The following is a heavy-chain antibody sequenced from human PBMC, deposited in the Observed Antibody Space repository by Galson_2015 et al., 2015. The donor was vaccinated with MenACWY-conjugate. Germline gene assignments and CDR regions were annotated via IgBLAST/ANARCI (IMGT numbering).Heavy chain of an antibody. Sequence: SLRLSCAASGLSFSSYWMTWVRQAPGKGLEWVANIKEDGSETYSVDSVTGRFIVSRDNAKNSLDLQMNSLRVEDTAVYYCATSPAYECNSRCYYRAFDGWGQGTMVTVSS. V-gene: IGHV3-7*03. CDR3: ATSPAYECNSRCYYRAFDG. D-gene: IGHD2-2*01. J-gene: IGHJ3*01. CDR1: GLSFSSYW. CDR2: IKEDGSET.